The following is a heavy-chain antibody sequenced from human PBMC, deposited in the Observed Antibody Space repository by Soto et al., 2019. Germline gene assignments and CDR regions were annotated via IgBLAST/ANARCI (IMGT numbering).Heavy chain of an antibody. CDR2: ISWNSDIK. Sequence: PGGSLRLSCVASGFTFEDHAMHWVRQGPGKGLEWVAGISWNSDIKDYADSVKGRFTMSRDNVKNSLYLQMSSLRSEDTAVYYCVRDRGGLAARLPVYWGQGTLVTVSS. CDR3: VRDRGGLAARLPVY. CDR1: GFTFEDHA. J-gene: IGHJ4*02. D-gene: IGHD6-6*01. V-gene: IGHV3-9*01.